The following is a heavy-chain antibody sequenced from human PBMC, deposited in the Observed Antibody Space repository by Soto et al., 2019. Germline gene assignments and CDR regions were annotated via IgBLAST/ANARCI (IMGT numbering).Heavy chain of an antibody. Sequence: PGGSLRLSCAASGFTFSIYAMHWVRQAPGKGLEWVALILYDGSNKYYADSVKGRFTISRDNSENTLYLQLNSLKTEDTAVYYCARDRAAYSYGYNAPDNWGQGTLVTVYS. J-gene: IGHJ4*02. D-gene: IGHD5-18*01. V-gene: IGHV3-30-3*01. CDR3: ARDRAAYSYGYNAPDN. CDR1: GFTFSIYA. CDR2: ILYDGSNK.